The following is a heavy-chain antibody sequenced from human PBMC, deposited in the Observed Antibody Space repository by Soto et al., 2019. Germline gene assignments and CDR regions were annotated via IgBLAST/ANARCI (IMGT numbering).Heavy chain of an antibody. CDR2: ISGSGGST. V-gene: IGHV3-23*01. D-gene: IGHD6-19*01. CDR3: AKQYRSGWYSGGVYFDY. CDR1: GLTFSSYA. J-gene: IGHJ4*02. Sequence: GGSLRLSCAASGLTFSSYAMSWVRQAPGKGLEWVSAISGSGGSTYYADSVKGRFTISRDNAKNSLYLQMNSLRADDTALYYCAKQYRSGWYSGGVYFDYWGQGTLVTVSS.